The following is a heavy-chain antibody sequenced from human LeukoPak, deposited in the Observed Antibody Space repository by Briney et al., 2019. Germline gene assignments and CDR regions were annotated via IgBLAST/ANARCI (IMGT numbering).Heavy chain of an antibody. Sequence: PGGSLRLSCAASGFTFSSYWMSWVRQAPGKGLEWVANIKQDGSEKYYVDSVKGRFTISRDNAKNSLYLQMNSLRAEDTAVYYCARLARYYYGSGSYSYYFDYWGQGTLVTVSS. V-gene: IGHV3-7*01. J-gene: IGHJ4*02. CDR3: ARLARYYYGSGSYSYYFDY. D-gene: IGHD3-10*01. CDR1: GFTFSSYW. CDR2: IKQDGSEK.